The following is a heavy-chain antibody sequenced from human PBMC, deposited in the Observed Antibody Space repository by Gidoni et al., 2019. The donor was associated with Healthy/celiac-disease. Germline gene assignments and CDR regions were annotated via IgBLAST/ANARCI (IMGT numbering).Heavy chain of an antibody. V-gene: IGHV5-51*01. Sequence: EVQLVQSGAEVKKPGASLKISCKGSGYSFTSYWIGWVRQMPGKGLEWMGIIYPGDSDTRYSPSFQGQVTISADKSISTAYLQWSSLKASDTAMYYCARLLPYCGGDCYSGIDYWGQGTLVTVSS. J-gene: IGHJ4*02. CDR1: GYSFTSYW. D-gene: IGHD2-21*02. CDR2: IYPGDSDT. CDR3: ARLLPYCGGDCYSGIDY.